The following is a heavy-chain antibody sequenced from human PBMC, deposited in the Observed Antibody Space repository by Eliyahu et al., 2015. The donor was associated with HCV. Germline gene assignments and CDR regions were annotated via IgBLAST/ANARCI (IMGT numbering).Heavy chain of an antibody. CDR3: ARETNSYDILTGYYINWFDP. CDR1: GFTFSSYS. V-gene: IGHV3-21*01. CDR2: ISSSSSYI. J-gene: IGHJ5*02. Sequence: EVQVVESGGXLVKPGGSLRLSCAASGFTFSSYSMNWVRQAPGKGLXWVSYISSSSSYIYYADSVKGRFSISRDNAKNSLYLQMNSLRAEDTAVYYCARETNSYDILTGYYINWFDPWGQGTLVTVSS. D-gene: IGHD3-9*01.